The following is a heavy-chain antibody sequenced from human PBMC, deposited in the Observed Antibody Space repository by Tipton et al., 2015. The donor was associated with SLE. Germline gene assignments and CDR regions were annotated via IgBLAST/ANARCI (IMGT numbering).Heavy chain of an antibody. D-gene: IGHD6-13*01. Sequence: TLSLTCTVSGGSISSYYWSWIRQPPGKGLEWIGYIYTSGSTNYNPSLKSRVTISVDTSKNQFSLKLSSVTAADTAVYYCARLADGNRNWFDPWGQGTLVTVSS. V-gene: IGHV4-4*08. CDR2: IYTSGST. CDR3: ARLADGNRNWFDP. J-gene: IGHJ5*02. CDR1: GGSISSYY.